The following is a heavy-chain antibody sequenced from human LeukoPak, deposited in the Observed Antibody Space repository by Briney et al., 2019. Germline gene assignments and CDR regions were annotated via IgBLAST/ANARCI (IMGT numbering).Heavy chain of an antibody. J-gene: IGHJ4*02. CDR3: ARRLRWSPADY. Sequence: SETLSLTCTVSGGSISSYYWTWIRQPPGKGLEWVGEINHSGSTNYNPSLKSRVTISVDTSKNQFSLKLSSVTAADTAVYYCARRLRWSPADYWGQGTLVTVSS. CDR2: INHSGST. CDR1: GGSISSYY. D-gene: IGHD4-23*01. V-gene: IGHV4-34*01.